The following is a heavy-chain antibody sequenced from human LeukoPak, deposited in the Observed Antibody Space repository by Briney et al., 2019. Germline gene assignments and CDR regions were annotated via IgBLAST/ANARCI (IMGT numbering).Heavy chain of an antibody. CDR2: INSDGSST. CDR3: ARDPHPGYSYGTLFDY. Sequence: PGGSLRLSCATSGFTFSRYWMHWVRQAPEKGLVWVSRINSDGSSTNYADSVKGRFTISRDNAKNSLYLQMNSLRAEDTAVYYCARDPHPGYSYGTLFDYWGQGTLVTVSS. J-gene: IGHJ4*02. D-gene: IGHD5-18*01. CDR1: GFTFSRYW. V-gene: IGHV3-74*01.